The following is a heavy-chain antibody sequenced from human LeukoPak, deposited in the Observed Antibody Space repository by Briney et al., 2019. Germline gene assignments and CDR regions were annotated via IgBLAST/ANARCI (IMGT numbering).Heavy chain of an antibody. Sequence: SETLSLTCTVSGGSISSYYWSWIRQPPGKGLEWIGYIYYSGSTNYNPSLKSRVTISVDTSKNQFSLKPSSVTAADTAVYYCARMGYYDDYWGQGTLVTVSS. CDR3: ARMGYYDDY. CDR1: GGSISSYY. V-gene: IGHV4-59*01. CDR2: IYYSGST. D-gene: IGHD3-3*01. J-gene: IGHJ4*02.